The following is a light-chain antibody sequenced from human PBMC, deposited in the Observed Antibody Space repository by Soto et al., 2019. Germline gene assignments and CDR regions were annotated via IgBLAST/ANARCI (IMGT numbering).Light chain of an antibody. V-gene: IGKV4-1*01. J-gene: IGKJ1*01. Sequence: DIVMTQSPDSLAVSLGERASINCKSSQSVFYSSNNKNYLAWYQQKPGQPPRLLIYWASTRESGVPDRFSGSGSGTEFTLTISSLQAEDVAVYYCQQYYSPPWTFGQGTKVEIK. CDR1: QSVFYSSNNKNY. CDR2: WAS. CDR3: QQYYSPPWT.